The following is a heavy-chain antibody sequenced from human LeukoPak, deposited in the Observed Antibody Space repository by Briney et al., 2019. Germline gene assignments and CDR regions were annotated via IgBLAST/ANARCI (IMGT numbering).Heavy chain of an antibody. CDR3: ATCPSSTSCSNWFDP. J-gene: IGHJ5*02. Sequence: GGSLSLSCAASGFTFSSYAMSWVRQAPGKGLEWVSAISGSGGSTYYADSVKGRFTISRDNSKNTLYLQMNSLRAEDTAVYYCATCPSSTSCSNWFDPWGQGTLVTVSS. D-gene: IGHD2-2*01. CDR2: ISGSGGST. V-gene: IGHV3-23*01. CDR1: GFTFSSYA.